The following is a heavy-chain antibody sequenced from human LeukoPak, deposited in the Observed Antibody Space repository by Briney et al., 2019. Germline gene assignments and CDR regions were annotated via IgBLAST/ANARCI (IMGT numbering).Heavy chain of an antibody. CDR2: ISSTSGHI. J-gene: IGHJ3*02. D-gene: IGHD4-17*01. CDR1: GFIFSTYS. CDR3: ARRNYGDYDPFDI. Sequence: GGSLRLSCAASGFIFSTYSMNWVRQAPGEGLEWVSSISSTSGHIYYADSLKGRITIFRDNAKNSLYLQMNSLRDEDTAVYYCARRNYGDYDPFDIWGQGTMVTVSS. V-gene: IGHV3-21*01.